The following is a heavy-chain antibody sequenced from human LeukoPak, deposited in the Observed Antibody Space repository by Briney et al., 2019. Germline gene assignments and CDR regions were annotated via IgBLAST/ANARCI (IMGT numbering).Heavy chain of an antibody. CDR1: GGSITSENW. Sequence: SETLSLTCDVSGGSITSENWWNWVRQPPGKGPEWIAEIYNRGLTNYSPSLKSRVIISMDKSRNPFSLHLTSVTAADTAVYFCGRGGGYYFDYWGQGVLVTVSS. V-gene: IGHV4-4*02. CDR2: IYNRGLT. CDR3: GRGGGYYFDY. J-gene: IGHJ4*02. D-gene: IGHD2-15*01.